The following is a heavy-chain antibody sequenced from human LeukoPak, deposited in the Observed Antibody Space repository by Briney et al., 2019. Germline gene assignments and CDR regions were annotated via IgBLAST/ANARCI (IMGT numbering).Heavy chain of an antibody. D-gene: IGHD3-3*01. V-gene: IGHV4-34*01. J-gene: IGHJ6*03. CDR3: ARNGRTYTIFGVAMGSRNHYYYMDV. CDR2: INHSGST. CDR1: GGSFSGYY. Sequence: PSETLSLTCAVYGGSFSGYYWSWIRQPPGKGLEWIGEINHSGSTNYNPSLKSRVTISVDTSKNQFSLKLSSVTAADTAVYYCARNGRTYTIFGVAMGSRNHYYYMDVWGKGTTVTVSS.